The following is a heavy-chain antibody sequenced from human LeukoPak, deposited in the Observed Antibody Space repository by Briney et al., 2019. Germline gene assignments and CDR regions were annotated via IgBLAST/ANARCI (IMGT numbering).Heavy chain of an antibody. J-gene: IGHJ4*02. V-gene: IGHV4-61*02. Sequence: SETLSLTCTVSGGSISSSSYYWSWIRQPAGKGLEWIGRIYTSGSTNYNPSLKSRVTISVDTSKNQFSLKLSSVTAADTAVYYCARICSGGSCYFEGPDYWGQGTLVTVSS. CDR2: IYTSGST. D-gene: IGHD2-15*01. CDR3: ARICSGGSCYFEGPDY. CDR1: GGSISSSSYY.